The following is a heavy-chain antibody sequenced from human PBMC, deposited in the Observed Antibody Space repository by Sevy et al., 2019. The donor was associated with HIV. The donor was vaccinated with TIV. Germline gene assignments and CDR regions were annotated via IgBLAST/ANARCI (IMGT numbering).Heavy chain of an antibody. D-gene: IGHD2-2*01. CDR2: ISNSGNTV. CDR3: ARDNYCISGDGCYGYGLDV. Sequence: GGSLRLSCSASGLTFSDYYMTWIRQAPGKGLECISYISNSGNTVYYADSVKGRFTVSRDNAKKSLYLQLNSLRDEDTAVYYCARDNYCISGDGCYGYGLDVWGQGTTVTV. J-gene: IGHJ6*02. V-gene: IGHV3-11*01. CDR1: GLTFSDYY.